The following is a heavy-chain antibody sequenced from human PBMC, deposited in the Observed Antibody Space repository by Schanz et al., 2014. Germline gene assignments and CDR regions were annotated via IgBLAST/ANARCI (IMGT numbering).Heavy chain of an antibody. J-gene: IGHJ6*02. CDR1: GGTFTSYA. V-gene: IGHV1-69*04. Sequence: QVQLVQSGAEVRKPGSSVRVSCKASGGTFTSYAFSWVRQAPGQGLEWMGRIIPIVGRANYAQKFQGRVTLIADRSTSTAYMELSSLRSDDTAIYYCARGREKWEPTSGMDVWGQGTTVTVSS. CDR3: ARGREKWEPTSGMDV. D-gene: IGHD1-26*01. CDR2: IIPIVGRA.